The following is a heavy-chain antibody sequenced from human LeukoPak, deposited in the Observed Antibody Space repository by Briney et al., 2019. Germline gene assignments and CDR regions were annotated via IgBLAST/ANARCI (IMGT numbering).Heavy chain of an antibody. CDR3: ARQAGYSSGWYSDNWFDP. Sequence: SETLSLTCTVSGGSISSYYWSWIRQPPGKGLEWIGYIYYSGSTNYNPSLKSRVTISVDTSKNQFSLKLSSVTAADTAVYYCARQAGYSSGWYSDNWFDPWGQGTLVTVSS. J-gene: IGHJ5*02. V-gene: IGHV4-59*08. CDR2: IYYSGST. D-gene: IGHD6-19*01. CDR1: GGSISSYY.